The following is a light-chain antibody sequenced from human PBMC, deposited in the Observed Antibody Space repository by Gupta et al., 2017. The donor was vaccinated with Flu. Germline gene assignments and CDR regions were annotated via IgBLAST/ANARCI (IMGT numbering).Light chain of an antibody. CDR2: AAS. CDR3: QQSYSIPNT. CDR1: QSISSY. J-gene: IGKJ5*01. Sequence: DIQMTQSPSSLSASVGDRVTITCRASQSISSYLNWYQHKLGKAPKLLIYAASSLQSGVPSRFSGSGSGTDFTLTISMLQPEDFATYYCQQSYSIPNTFGQGTRLEIK. V-gene: IGKV1-39*01.